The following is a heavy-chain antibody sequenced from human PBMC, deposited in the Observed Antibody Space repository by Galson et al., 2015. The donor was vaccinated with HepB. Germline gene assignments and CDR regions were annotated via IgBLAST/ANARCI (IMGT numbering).Heavy chain of an antibody. Sequence: TLSLTCTVSGGSISSSSYYWGWIRQPPGKGLEWIGSIYYSGSTYYNPSLKSRVTISVDTSKNQFSLNLSSVTAADPAVYYCARDTYYGAPIWIHYGMDVWGQGTTVTVSS. CDR3: ARDTYYGAPIWIHYGMDV. D-gene: IGHD4-17*01. J-gene: IGHJ6*02. CDR2: IYYSGST. V-gene: IGHV4-39*07. CDR1: GGSISSSSYY.